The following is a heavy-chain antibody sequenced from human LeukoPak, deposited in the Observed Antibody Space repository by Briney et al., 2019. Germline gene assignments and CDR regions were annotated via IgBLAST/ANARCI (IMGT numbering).Heavy chain of an antibody. Sequence: GGSLRLSCGASGFTFSGYSMNWVRQAPGKGLEWVSSISTSSSYIYYADSVKGRFTISRDNAKKSLYLQMNSLRAEDTAVYYCARDTSDRFDYWGQGTLVTVSS. V-gene: IGHV3-21*01. CDR3: ARDTSDRFDY. J-gene: IGHJ4*02. CDR1: GFTFSGYS. D-gene: IGHD1-1*01. CDR2: ISTSSSYI.